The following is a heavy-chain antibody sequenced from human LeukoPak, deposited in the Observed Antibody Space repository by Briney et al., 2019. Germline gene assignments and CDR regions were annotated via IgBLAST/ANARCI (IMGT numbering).Heavy chain of an antibody. J-gene: IGHJ4*02. CDR3: ARGPGITGTTPDY. CDR2: ISYDGSNK. V-gene: IGHV3-30*03. D-gene: IGHD1-7*01. CDR1: GFTFSSYG. Sequence: GGSLRLSCAASGFTFSSYGMHWVRQAPGKGLEWVAVISYDGSNKYYADSVKGRFTISRDNSKNTLYLQMNSLRAEDTAVYYCARGPGITGTTPDYWGQGTLVTVSS.